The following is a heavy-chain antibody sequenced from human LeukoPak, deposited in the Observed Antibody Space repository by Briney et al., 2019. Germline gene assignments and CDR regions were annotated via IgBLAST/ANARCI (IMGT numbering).Heavy chain of an antibody. V-gene: IGHV1-69*10. J-gene: IGHJ5*02. CDR2: IIPILGIA. CDR3: ARDLGDYGDYDNWFDP. CDR1: GGTFSSYA. Sequence: ASVKVSCKASGGTFSSYAISWMRQAPGQGLEWMGGIIPILGIANYAQKFQGRVTITADKSTSTAYMELSSLRSEDTAVYYCARDLGDYGDYDNWFDPWGQGTLVTVSS. D-gene: IGHD4-17*01.